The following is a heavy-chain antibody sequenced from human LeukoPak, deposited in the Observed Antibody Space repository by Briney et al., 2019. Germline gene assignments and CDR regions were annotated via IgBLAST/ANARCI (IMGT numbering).Heavy chain of an antibody. CDR2: IYYSGST. Sequence: PSETLSLTCTVSGGSTSSSYSYWGWIRQPPGKGLEWLGNIYYSGSTYYNPSLKSRVTISVDTSKNHFSLKLNSVTAADTAVYYCAKPSNYYGSATDAFDFWGQGTMVTVSS. J-gene: IGHJ3*01. V-gene: IGHV4-39*07. CDR1: GGSTSSSYSY. D-gene: IGHD3-10*01. CDR3: AKPSNYYGSATDAFDF.